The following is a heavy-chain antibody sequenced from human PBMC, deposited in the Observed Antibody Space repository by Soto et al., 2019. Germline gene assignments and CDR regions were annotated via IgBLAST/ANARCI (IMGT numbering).Heavy chain of an antibody. J-gene: IGHJ4*02. CDR2: VSGSGGGT. V-gene: IGHV3-23*01. CDR3: ARIGPYCGGDCYPDFDF. D-gene: IGHD2-21*02. CDR1: GFTFNTYG. Sequence: PGGSLRLSCAASGFTFNTYGMTWVRQAPGKGLECVSTVSGSGGGTYYADSVKGRFTISRVNSKNTMYLQMSNLRAEDTAVYFCARIGPYCGGDCYPDFDFWGLGTPVTVYS.